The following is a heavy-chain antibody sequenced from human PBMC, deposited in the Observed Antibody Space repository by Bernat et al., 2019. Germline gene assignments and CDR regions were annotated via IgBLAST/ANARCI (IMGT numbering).Heavy chain of an antibody. CDR3: AKEVGYCSGGSCYYYYGMDV. J-gene: IGHJ6*02. Sequence: QVQLVESGGGVVQPGRSLRLSCAASGFTFSSYGMHWVRQAPGKGLAWVAVISYDGSNKYYADSVKGRFTISRDNSKNTLYLQMNSLRAEDTAVYYCAKEVGYCSGGSCYYYYGMDVWGQGTTVTVSS. CDR1: GFTFSSYG. D-gene: IGHD2-15*01. V-gene: IGHV3-30*18. CDR2: ISYDGSNK.